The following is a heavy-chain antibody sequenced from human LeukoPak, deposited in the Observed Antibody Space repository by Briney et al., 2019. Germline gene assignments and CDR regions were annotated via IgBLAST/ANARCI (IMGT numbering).Heavy chain of an antibody. D-gene: IGHD5-12*01. CDR3: ARGVRATIPYYYGMDV. J-gene: IGHJ6*04. V-gene: IGHV4-34*01. Sequence: SETLSLTCAVYGGSFSGYYWSWIRQPPGKGLEWIGEINHSGSTNYNPSLKSRVTIPVDTSKNQFSLKLSSVTAADTAVYYCARGVRATIPYYYGMDVWGKGTTVTVSS. CDR2: INHSGST. CDR1: GGSFSGYY.